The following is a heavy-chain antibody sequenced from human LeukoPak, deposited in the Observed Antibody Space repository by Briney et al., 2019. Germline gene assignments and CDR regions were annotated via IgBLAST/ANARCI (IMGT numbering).Heavy chain of an antibody. V-gene: IGHV4-31*03. J-gene: IGHJ4*02. CDR1: GGSISSGGYY. D-gene: IGHD4-17*01. CDR2: IYYNGNT. CDR3: ARAVTSYYFDY. Sequence: PSQTLSLTCIVSGGSISSGGYYWSWIRQHPGKGLEWIGYIYYNGNTYYNPSLKSRVSISKDTSENHFSLKLSSVTAADTAVYYCARAVTSYYFDYWGQGTLVTVSS.